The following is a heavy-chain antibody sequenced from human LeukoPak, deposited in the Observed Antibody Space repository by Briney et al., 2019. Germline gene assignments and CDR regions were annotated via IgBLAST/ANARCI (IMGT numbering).Heavy chain of an antibody. D-gene: IGHD2-21*02. CDR2: IYYSGST. J-gene: IGHJ4*02. V-gene: IGHV4-59*08. CDR1: GGSISSYY. CDR3: ARHRAAYCGGDCDLDY. Sequence: SETLSLTCTVSGGSISSYYWSWLRQPPGKGLEWIGYIYYSGSTSYNPSLKSRVTISVDTSKNQFSPKLSSVTAADTAVYYCARHRAAYCGGDCDLDYWGQGTLVTVSS.